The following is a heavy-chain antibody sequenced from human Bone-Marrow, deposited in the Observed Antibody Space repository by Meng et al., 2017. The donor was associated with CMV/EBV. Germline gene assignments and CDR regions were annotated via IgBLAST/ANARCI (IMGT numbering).Heavy chain of an antibody. CDR1: GFIFGHFD. J-gene: IGHJ3*02. CDR2: ISGSGVNT. D-gene: IGHD3-16*01. CDR3: AKGGNYGAFDI. Sequence: GGSLRLSCAVSGFIFGHFDMSWVRQAPGRGLERVSGISGSGVNTYYADSVKGRFIISRDNSRNTLYLVMNSLRTEDTAVYYCAKGGNYGAFDIWGQGTMVTVSS. V-gene: IGHV3-23*01.